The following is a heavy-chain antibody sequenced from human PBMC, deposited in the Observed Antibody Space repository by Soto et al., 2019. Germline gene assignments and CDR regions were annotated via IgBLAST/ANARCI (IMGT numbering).Heavy chain of an antibody. V-gene: IGHV4-30-2*01. CDR1: GGSISSGDYS. CDR3: ARRRVATEGLDY. Sequence: QLQLQESGSGLVKPSQTLFLTCAVSGGSISSGDYSWSWIRQPPGKGLEWIGYIYHSGGTYYNPSLKSRVTISVDRSRNQFSLKLTSVTAADTAVYYCARRRVATEGLDYWGQGTLVTVSS. J-gene: IGHJ4*02. D-gene: IGHD5-12*01. CDR2: IYHSGGT.